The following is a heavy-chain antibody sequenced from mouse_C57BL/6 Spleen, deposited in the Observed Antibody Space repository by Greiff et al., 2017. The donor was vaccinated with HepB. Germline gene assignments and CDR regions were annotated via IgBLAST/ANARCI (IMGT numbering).Heavy chain of an antibody. Sequence: VKLVESGPGLVAPSQSLSITCTVSGFSLTSYAISWVRQPPGKGLEWLGVIWTGGGTNYNSALKSRLSISKDNSKSQVFLKMNSLQTDDTARYYCAGMITTRYYAMDYWGQGTSVTVSS. CDR1: GFSLTSYA. V-gene: IGHV2-9-1*01. J-gene: IGHJ4*01. CDR2: IWTGGGT. CDR3: AGMITTRYYAMDY. D-gene: IGHD2-4*01.